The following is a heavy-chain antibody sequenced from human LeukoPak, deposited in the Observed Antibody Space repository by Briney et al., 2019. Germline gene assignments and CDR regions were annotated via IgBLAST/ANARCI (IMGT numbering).Heavy chain of an antibody. CDR1: GFTFSSYS. D-gene: IGHD5-12*01. V-gene: IGHV3-21*01. CDR3: ARAGSGYEDGFDY. CDR2: ISSSSSYI. J-gene: IGHJ4*02. Sequence: GGSLRLSCAASGFTFSSYSMNWVRQAPGKGLEWVSSISSSSSYIYYADSVKGRFTTSRHNAKNSLYLQMNSLRAEDTAVYYCARAGSGYEDGFDYWGQGTLVTVSS.